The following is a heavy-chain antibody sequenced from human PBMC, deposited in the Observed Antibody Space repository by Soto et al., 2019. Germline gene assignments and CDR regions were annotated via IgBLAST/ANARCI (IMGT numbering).Heavy chain of an antibody. V-gene: IGHV3-23*01. CDR2: ISDRGDET. CDR3: ASAYSSSSCDY. D-gene: IGHD6-6*01. Sequence: GGSLRLSCAASGFIFSNQAMCWVRQGPGKGLEWVSCISDRGDETFFLDSVKGRFAISRDNSENMLFLQMSSLRAEDTAIYYCASAYSSSSCDYWGQGTLVTV. CDR1: GFIFSNQA. J-gene: IGHJ4*02.